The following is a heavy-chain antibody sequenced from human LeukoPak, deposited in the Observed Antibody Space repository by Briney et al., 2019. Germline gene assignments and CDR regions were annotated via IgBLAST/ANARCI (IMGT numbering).Heavy chain of an antibody. CDR2: ISGSGGST. CDR3: ATTGIVGATTRFDY. CDR1: GFTFSSYA. V-gene: IGHV3-23*01. D-gene: IGHD1-26*01. J-gene: IGHJ4*02. Sequence: GGSLRLSCAASGFTFSSYAMSWVRQAPGKGLEWVSAISGSGGSTYCADSVKGRFTLSRDNSKNTLYLQMNSLRAEDTAVYYCATTGIVGATTRFDYWGQGTLVTVSS.